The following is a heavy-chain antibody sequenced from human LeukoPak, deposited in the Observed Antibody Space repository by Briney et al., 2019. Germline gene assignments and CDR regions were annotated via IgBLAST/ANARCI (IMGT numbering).Heavy chain of an antibody. CDR2: ISGSSSHV. D-gene: IGHD3-22*01. Sequence: GGSLRLSCEASGFSFSIYNMAWVRLAPGKGLEWVSSISGSSSHVWYADSVKGRFTSSRDNAKNSLYLQMSSLRVEDTAVYYCARDQYYSDSSGYPYDIWGQGTMVTVSS. CDR1: GFSFSIYN. J-gene: IGHJ3*02. V-gene: IGHV3-21*01. CDR3: ARDQYYSDSSGYPYDI.